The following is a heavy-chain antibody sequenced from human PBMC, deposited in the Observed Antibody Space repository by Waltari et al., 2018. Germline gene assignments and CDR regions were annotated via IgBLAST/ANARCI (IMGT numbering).Heavy chain of an antibody. CDR1: GFNFSKFW. CDR3: VRDDDGGMGAV. D-gene: IGHD3-16*01. V-gene: IGHV3-7*01. J-gene: IGHJ6*02. CDR2: IYQDGSVT. Sequence: EVQLVESGGGIVQPGGYLRLSRAASGFNFSKFWMIWVRQAPGSGLECVANIYQDGSVTNYVDSVKGRFTTSRDNARNSLYLQMNSLRADDTAVYYCVRDDDGGMGAVWGQGTTVTVSS.